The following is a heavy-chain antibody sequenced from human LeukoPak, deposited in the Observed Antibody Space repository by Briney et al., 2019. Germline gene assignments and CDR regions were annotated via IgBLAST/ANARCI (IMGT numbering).Heavy chain of an antibody. D-gene: IGHD3-22*01. CDR3: AKSADTSGYYNAFDI. J-gene: IGHJ3*02. CDR2: IKKKADGGTT. CDR1: GFSFSNTW. Sequence: KPEGSLRLSCAASGFSFSNTWMSWVRQAPGKGPEWVGRIKKKADGGTTDYAAPVKGRFTISRDDSKNTLYLQMNSLRVEDTAVYYCAKSADTSGYYNAFDIWGQGTMVTVSS. V-gene: IGHV3-15*01.